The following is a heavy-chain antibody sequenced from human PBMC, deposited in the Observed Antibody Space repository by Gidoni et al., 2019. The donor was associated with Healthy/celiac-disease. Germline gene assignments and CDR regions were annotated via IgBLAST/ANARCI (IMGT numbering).Heavy chain of an antibody. CDR2: INHSGST. J-gene: IGHJ4*02. Sequence: GKGLEWIGEINHSGSTNYNPSLKSRVTISVDTSKNQFSLKLSSVTAADTAVYYCASFYTMVRGDPPPDYWGQGTLVTVSS. CDR3: ASFYTMVRGDPPPDY. D-gene: IGHD3-10*01. V-gene: IGHV4-34*01.